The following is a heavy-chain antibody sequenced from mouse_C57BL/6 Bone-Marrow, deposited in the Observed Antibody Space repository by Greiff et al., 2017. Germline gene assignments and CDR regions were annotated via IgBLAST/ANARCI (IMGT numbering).Heavy chain of an antibody. D-gene: IGHD1-1*01. CDR1: GYAFSSYW. V-gene: IGHV1-80*01. J-gene: IGHJ3*01. CDR2: IYPGDGDT. Sequence: QVQLKESGAELVKPGASVKISCKASGYAFSSYWMNWVKQRPGKGLEWIGQIYPGDGDTNYNGKFKGKATLTADKSSSTAYMQLSSLTSEDSAVYFCASGVYGAYWGQGTLVTVSA. CDR3: ASGVYGAY.